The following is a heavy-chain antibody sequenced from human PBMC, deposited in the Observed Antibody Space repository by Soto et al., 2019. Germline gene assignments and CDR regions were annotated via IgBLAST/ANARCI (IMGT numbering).Heavy chain of an antibody. V-gene: IGHV4-30-2*01. CDR2: IYHSGST. D-gene: IGHD2-15*01. J-gene: IGHJ4*02. Sequence: PSETLSLTCAVSGGSISGGGYSWSWIRQPPGKGLEWIGYIYHSGSTYYNPSLKRRVTISVDRSKNQFSLKLSSVTAADTAVYYCARVVPQYCSGGSWLFDYWGQGTLVTVSS. CDR1: GGSISGGGYS. CDR3: ARVVPQYCSGGSWLFDY.